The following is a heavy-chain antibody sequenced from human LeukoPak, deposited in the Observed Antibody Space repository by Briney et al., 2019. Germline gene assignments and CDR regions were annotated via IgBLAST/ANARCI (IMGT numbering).Heavy chain of an antibody. CDR2: ISSSSSYI. D-gene: IGHD6-13*01. V-gene: IGHV3-21*01. Sequence: GGSLRPSCAASGFTFSSYSMNWVRQAPGKGLEWVSSISSSSSYIYFADSVKGRFTISRDNAKNSLYLQMNSLRAEDTAVYYCAREGGYSSSWYNYWGQGTLVTVSS. CDR1: GFTFSSYS. CDR3: AREGGYSSSWYNY. J-gene: IGHJ4*02.